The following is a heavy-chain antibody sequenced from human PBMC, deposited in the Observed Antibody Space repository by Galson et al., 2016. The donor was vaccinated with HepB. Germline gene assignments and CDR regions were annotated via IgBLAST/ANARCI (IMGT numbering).Heavy chain of an antibody. CDR1: GYQFTSW. J-gene: IGHJ3*02. Sequence: QSGAEVKKPGESLAISCQGSGYQFTSWIAWVRQMPGKGLEWMGSIDPTDSYINYSPSFEGHVSLSADKSTNTAYLRRTSLKASDSAIYYCARRAELLDVFDIWGQGAMVTVS. CDR3: ARRAELLDVFDI. CDR2: IDPTDSYI. V-gene: IGHV5-10-1*01. D-gene: IGHD3/OR15-3a*01.